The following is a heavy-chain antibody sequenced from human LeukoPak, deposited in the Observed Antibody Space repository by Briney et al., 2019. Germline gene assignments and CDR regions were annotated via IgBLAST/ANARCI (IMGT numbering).Heavy chain of an antibody. V-gene: IGHV4-39*07. CDR3: ARDFAQILGAFDI. D-gene: IGHD3-3*01. CDR2: MSYSGSS. J-gene: IGHJ3*02. Sequence: SETLSLTCTVSGGSISSSSFYWGWIRQPPGKGLEWIGSMSYSGSSYHNPSLKSRVTISVDTSKNQFSLKLSSVTAADTAVYYCARDFAQILGAFDIWGQGTMVTVSS. CDR1: GGSISSSSFY.